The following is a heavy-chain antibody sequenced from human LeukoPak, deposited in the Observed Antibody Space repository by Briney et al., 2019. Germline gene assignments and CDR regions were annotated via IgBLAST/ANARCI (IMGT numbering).Heavy chain of an antibody. CDR1: GYTFTSYD. D-gene: IGHD4-23*01. CDR2: MNPNSGNT. V-gene: IGHV1-8*01. CDR3: ARAYKRFLTTVVAPRYYFDY. J-gene: IGHJ4*02. Sequence: AASVKVSCKASGYTFTSYDINWVRQATGQGLEWMGWMNPNSGNTGYAQKFQGRVTMTRNTSISTAYMELSSLRSEDTAVYYCARAYKRFLTTVVAPRYYFDYWGQGTLVTVSS.